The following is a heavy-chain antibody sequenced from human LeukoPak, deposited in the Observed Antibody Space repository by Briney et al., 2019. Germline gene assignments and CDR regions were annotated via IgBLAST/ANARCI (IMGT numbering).Heavy chain of an antibody. Sequence: GGSLRLSCVASGFTFDDNAMHWVRQAPGKGLEWVSGISWNSGIIDYADSVKGRFTISRDNAKNSLYLQMNSLRAEDTALYYCAKDDSYGGNSNFDYWGQGTLVTVSS. CDR3: AKDDSYGGNSNFDY. J-gene: IGHJ4*02. CDR1: GFTFDDNA. V-gene: IGHV3-9*01. D-gene: IGHD4-23*01. CDR2: ISWNSGII.